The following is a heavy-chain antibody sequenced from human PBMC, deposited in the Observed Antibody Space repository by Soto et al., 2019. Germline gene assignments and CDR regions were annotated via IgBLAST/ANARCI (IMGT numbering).Heavy chain of an antibody. V-gene: IGHV4-34*01. J-gene: IGHJ5*02. Sequence: KPSETLSLTCAVYGGSFSGYYWSWIRQPPGKGLEWIGEINYSGSTNYNPSLKSRVTISVDTSKNQFSLKLSSVTAADTAVYYCARELRYFDWLLSGHNWFDPWGQGTLVTVSS. D-gene: IGHD3-9*01. CDR2: INYSGST. CDR3: ARELRYFDWLLSGHNWFDP. CDR1: GGSFSGYY.